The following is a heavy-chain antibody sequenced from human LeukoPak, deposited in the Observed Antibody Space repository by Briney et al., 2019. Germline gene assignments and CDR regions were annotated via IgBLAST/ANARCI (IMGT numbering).Heavy chain of an antibody. Sequence: GGSLRLSCAPSGFTFSSYAMNWVRQAPGKGLEWVSAISASGGSTYYADSVKGRFTISRDTSKTTLYLQMSSLRGEDTAVYYCAKAMAGSTYYFDSWGQGTLVTVSS. D-gene: IGHD6-19*01. V-gene: IGHV3-23*01. CDR1: GFTFSSYA. CDR3: AKAMAGSTYYFDS. J-gene: IGHJ4*02. CDR2: ISASGGST.